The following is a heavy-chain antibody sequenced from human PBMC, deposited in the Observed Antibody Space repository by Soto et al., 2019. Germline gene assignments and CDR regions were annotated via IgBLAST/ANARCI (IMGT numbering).Heavy chain of an antibody. CDR3: AKDDVKGDALWLVGX. Sequence: GGSLRLSCAASGFTFGAYSMSWVRQAPGKALEWVACITKSSTYTRHADSVKGRFTISIDDSSNRLYLQMNSLRADDTAVYYCAKDDVKGDALWLVGXWGQGTVVTVSX. CDR1: GFTFGAYS. CDR2: ITKSSTYT. V-gene: IGHV3-23*05. J-gene: IGHJ4*02. D-gene: IGHD2-21*01.